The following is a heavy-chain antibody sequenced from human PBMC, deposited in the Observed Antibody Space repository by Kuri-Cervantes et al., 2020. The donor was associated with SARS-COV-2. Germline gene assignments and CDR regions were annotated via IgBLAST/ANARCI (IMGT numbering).Heavy chain of an antibody. CDR3: ARDRDGYNSGYFDL. CDR2: ISSSGSTI. CDR1: GFTFSDYY. J-gene: IGHJ2*01. D-gene: IGHD5-24*01. Sequence: LSLTCAASGFTFSDYYMSWIRQAPGKGLEWVSYISSSGSTIYYADSVKGRFTISRDNAKNSLYLQMNSLRAEDTAVYYCARDRDGYNSGYFDLWGRGTLVTVSS. V-gene: IGHV3-11*01.